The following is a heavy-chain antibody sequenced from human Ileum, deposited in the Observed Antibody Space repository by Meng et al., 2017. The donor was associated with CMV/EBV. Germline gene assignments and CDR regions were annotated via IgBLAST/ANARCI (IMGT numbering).Heavy chain of an antibody. CDR2: INPSGGST. J-gene: IGHJ4*02. V-gene: IGHV1-46*01. CDR1: GYTFTSYY. Sequence: SGYTFTSYYMHWVRQAPGQGLEWMGIINPSGGSTSYAQKFQGRVTMTRDTSTSTVYMELSSLRSEDTAVYYCARGGTPLYSSSSETDYWGQGTLVTVSS. D-gene: IGHD6-6*01. CDR3: ARGGTPLYSSSSETDY.